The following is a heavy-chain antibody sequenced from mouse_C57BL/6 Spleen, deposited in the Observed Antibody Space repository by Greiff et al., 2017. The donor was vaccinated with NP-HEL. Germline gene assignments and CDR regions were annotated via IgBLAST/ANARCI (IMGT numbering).Heavy chain of an antibody. Sequence: EVKLMESGPELVKPGASVKISCKASGYSFTDYNMNWVKQSNGKSLEWIGVINPNYGTTSYNQKFKGKATLTVDQSSSTAYMQLNSLTSEDSAVYYCAPMGYDKAWFAYWGQGTLVTVSA. CDR2: INPNYGTT. V-gene: IGHV1-39*01. D-gene: IGHD2-2*01. CDR3: APMGYDKAWFAY. CDR1: GYSFTDYN. J-gene: IGHJ3*01.